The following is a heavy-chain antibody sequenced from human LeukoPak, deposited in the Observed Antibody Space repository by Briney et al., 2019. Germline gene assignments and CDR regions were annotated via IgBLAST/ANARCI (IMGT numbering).Heavy chain of an antibody. J-gene: IGHJ4*02. Sequence: SETLFLTCTVSGGSISSSSYYWGWIRQPPGKGLEWIGSIYYSGSTYYNPSLKSRVTISVDTSKNQFSLKLSSVTAADTAVYYCARTNDYGDFVDYWGQGTLVTVSS. CDR3: ARTNDYGDFVDY. CDR2: IYYSGST. V-gene: IGHV4-39*01. CDR1: GGSISSSSYY. D-gene: IGHD4-17*01.